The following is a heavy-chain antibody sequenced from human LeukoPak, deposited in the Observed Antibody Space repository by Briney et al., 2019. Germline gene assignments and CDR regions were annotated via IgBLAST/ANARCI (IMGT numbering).Heavy chain of an antibody. V-gene: IGHV3-43*01. J-gene: IGHJ6*03. CDR2: ISWDGGST. D-gene: IGHD2/OR15-2a*01. CDR3: AKSSEYNYYMDV. CDR1: GFTFDDYT. Sequence: GGSLRLSCAASGFTFDDYTMHWVRQAPGKGLEWVSLISWDGGSTYYADSVRGRFTISRDNSKNSLYLQMNSLRTEDTALYYCAKSSEYNYYMDVWGKGTTVTVSS.